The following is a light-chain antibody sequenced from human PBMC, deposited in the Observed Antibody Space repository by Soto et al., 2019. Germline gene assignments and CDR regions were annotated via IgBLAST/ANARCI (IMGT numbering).Light chain of an antibody. Sequence: QSVLTQPPSASGTPGQRVTISCSGSSSNIGSNYVYWYQHLPGTAPKLLIFRDNLRPSGVPDRFSGSKSDTSASLAISGLRSEDEAYYYCAAWDDSLSASFVFGTGTKLTVL. CDR1: SSNIGSNY. J-gene: IGLJ1*01. V-gene: IGLV1-47*01. CDR3: AAWDDSLSASFV. CDR2: RDN.